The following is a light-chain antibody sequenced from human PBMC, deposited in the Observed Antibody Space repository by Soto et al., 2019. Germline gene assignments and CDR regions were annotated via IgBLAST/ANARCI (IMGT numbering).Light chain of an antibody. CDR2: AAS. Sequence: IQMTQSPSSLSASVGDTVTITCRPSQGIGRSLAWYQQKPGPVPKVLIHAASTLQSGVSSRFSGIGSGTYFALTISSLQPADVANYYCQKYDSVPKFGQGTKVEI. CDR3: QKYDSVPK. V-gene: IGKV1-27*01. CDR1: QGIGRS. J-gene: IGKJ1*01.